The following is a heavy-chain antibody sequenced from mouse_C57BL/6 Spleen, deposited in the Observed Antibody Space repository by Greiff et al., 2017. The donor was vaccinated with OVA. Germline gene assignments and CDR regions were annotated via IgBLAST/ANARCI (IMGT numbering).Heavy chain of an antibody. Sequence: QVQLQQPGAELVKPGASVKLSCKASGYTFTSYWMQWVKQRPGKGLEWIGEIDPSDGYTNYNQKFKGKATLTVDKSSSTAYMQLSSLTSDDSAVYYCASSGTTVVAPAYWGQGTTLTVSS. V-gene: IGHV1-50*01. D-gene: IGHD1-1*01. CDR1: GYTFTSYW. CDR3: ASSGTTVVAPAY. J-gene: IGHJ2*01. CDR2: IDPSDGYT.